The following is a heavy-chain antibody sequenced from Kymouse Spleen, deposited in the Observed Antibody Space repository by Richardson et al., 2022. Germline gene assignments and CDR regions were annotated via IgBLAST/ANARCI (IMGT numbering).Heavy chain of an antibody. CDR3: AKESSRGWFDP. CDR2: ISWNSGSI. J-gene: IGHJ5*02. D-gene: IGHD3-10*01. CDR1: GFTFDDYA. Sequence: EVQLVESGGGLVQPGRSLRLSCAASGFTFDDYAMHWVRQAPGKGLEWVSGISWNSGSIGYADSVKGRFTISRDNAKNSLYLQMNSLRAEDTALYYCAKESSRGWFDPWGQGTLVTVSS. V-gene: IGHV3-9*01.